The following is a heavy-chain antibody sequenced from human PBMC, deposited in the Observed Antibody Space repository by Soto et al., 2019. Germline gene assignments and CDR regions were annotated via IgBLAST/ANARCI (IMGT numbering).Heavy chain of an antibody. CDR2: ISASNGNT. Sequence: HLVQSGTEVKRPGASVKVSCKASGYPFGNYGISWVRQAPGQGLGWMGWISASNGNTKYAQKVQGRVTLTTDTSSNTAYMERRSLRSEDTAVYYCARDPPVVAAAVKDVWGQGTTVIVS. V-gene: IGHV1-18*04. CDR1: GYPFGNYG. D-gene: IGHD6-13*01. J-gene: IGHJ6*02. CDR3: ARDPPVVAAAVKDV.